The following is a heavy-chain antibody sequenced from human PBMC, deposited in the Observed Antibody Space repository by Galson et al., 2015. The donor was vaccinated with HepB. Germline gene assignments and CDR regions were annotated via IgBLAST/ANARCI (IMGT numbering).Heavy chain of an antibody. CDR2: VSAYNGNS. Sequence: SVKVSCKASGYTFTSYGISWVRQALGQGLEWMGWVSAYNGNSEYAQKFQGRVTTTTDTSTSTAYMELRSLTSDDTAVYYCARDLGLAPRIFFDYWGQGTLVTVSS. D-gene: IGHD6-6*01. V-gene: IGHV1-18*01. CDR1: GYTFTSYG. CDR3: ARDLGLAPRIFFDY. J-gene: IGHJ4*02.